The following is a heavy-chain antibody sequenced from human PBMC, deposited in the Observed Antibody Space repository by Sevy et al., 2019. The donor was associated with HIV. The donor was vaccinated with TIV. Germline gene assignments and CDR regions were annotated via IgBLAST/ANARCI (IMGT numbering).Heavy chain of an antibody. D-gene: IGHD2-21*01. J-gene: IGHJ6*02. CDR1: GGSMDGSGYS. Sequence: SETLSLTCAVAGGSMDGSGYSWTWIRQPPGKGLEWIGYIFHSGRTYFSPFLKSRVTISEDRSKNQFSLKLTSVTGADTAIYYCARIPQGPFSYAMDVWGQGTTVTVSS. V-gene: IGHV4-30-2*01. CDR3: ARIPQGPFSYAMDV. CDR2: IFHSGRT.